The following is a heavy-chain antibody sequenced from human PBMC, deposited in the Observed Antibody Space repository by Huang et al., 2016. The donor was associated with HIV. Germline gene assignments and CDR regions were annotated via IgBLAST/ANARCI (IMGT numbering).Heavy chain of an antibody. CDR2: SIPIVGTA. Sequence: QVQLVQSGAEVKKPGSSVKVSCKASGGTFSSYAISWGRQAPGQGLEWMGGSIPIVGTANYAQKFQGRVTITAEESTSTAYMGLSSLRSEDTAVYYCARVESRRYYDSSGYYYWGQGTLVTVSS. V-gene: IGHV1-69*01. CDR1: GGTFSSYA. CDR3: ARVESRRYYDSSGYYY. D-gene: IGHD3-22*01. J-gene: IGHJ4*02.